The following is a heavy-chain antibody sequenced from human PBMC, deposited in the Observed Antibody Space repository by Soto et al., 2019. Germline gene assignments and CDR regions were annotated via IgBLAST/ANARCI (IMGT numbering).Heavy chain of an antibody. Sequence: GGSLRLSCAASGFTFSNVWMSWFRQAPGKGLEWFGRIKSKTDGGTTDYAAPVKGRFTISRDDSKNTLYLQMNSLKTEDTAVYYCTSPAYCSGGSCYLPHYYYGMDVWGQGTTVTVSS. J-gene: IGHJ6*02. D-gene: IGHD2-15*01. CDR1: GFTFSNVW. CDR3: TSPAYCSGGSCYLPHYYYGMDV. CDR2: IKSKTDGGTT. V-gene: IGHV3-15*01.